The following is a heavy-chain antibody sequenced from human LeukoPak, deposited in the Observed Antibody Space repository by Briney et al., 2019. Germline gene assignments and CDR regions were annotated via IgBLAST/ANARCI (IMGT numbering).Heavy chain of an antibody. CDR1: GGTFSSYA. D-gene: IGHD6-13*01. V-gene: IGHV1-69*05. CDR2: IIPIFGTA. J-gene: IGHJ5*02. Sequence: VASVKVSCKASGGTFSSYAISWVRQAPGQGLEWMGRIIPIFGTANHAQKFQGRVMITTDESTSTAYMELSSLRSEDTAVYYCARALAAAGPLLFDPWGQGTLVTVSS. CDR3: ARALAAAGPLLFDP.